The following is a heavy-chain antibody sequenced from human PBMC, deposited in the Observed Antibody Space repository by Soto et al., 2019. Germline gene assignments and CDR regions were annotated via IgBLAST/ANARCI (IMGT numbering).Heavy chain of an antibody. V-gene: IGHV4-34*01. CDR1: GGSFSGYY. CDR2: INHSGST. Sequence: SETLSLTCAVYGGSFSGYYWSWIRQPPGKGLEWIGEINHSGSTNYNPSLKSRVTISVDTSKNQFSLKLSSVTAADTAVYYCARVLHLGELSLPYFDYWGQGTLVTVSS. D-gene: IGHD3-16*02. CDR3: ARVLHLGELSLPYFDY. J-gene: IGHJ4*02.